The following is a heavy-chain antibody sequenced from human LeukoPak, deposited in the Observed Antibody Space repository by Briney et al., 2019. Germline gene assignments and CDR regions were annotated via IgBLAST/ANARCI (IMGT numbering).Heavy chain of an antibody. V-gene: IGHV3-74*01. CDR3: ARIDGSGSYSGHYFDH. CDR1: GFTFSTYW. Sequence: GGSLRLSCAASGFTFSTYWMHWVRRAPGKGLVWVSRISTDGSVTSYADSVKGRFTISRDNDKNTMYLQMNSLRDEDTAVYYGARIDGSGSYSGHYFDHWGQGTLVTVSS. D-gene: IGHD3-10*01. CDR2: ISTDGSVT. J-gene: IGHJ4*02.